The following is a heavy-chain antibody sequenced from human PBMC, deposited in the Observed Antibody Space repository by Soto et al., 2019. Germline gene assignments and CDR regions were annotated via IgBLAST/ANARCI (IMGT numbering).Heavy chain of an antibody. CDR2: IYVTGAV. CDR3: ARLRIATNNYKWFDP. D-gene: IGHD2-21*01. J-gene: IGHJ5*02. Sequence: SETLSLTCSVSGAALNSGNYYWSWIRQVPGKGLEWIGHIYVTGAVDYNPSLRDRITISQDTSERQFSLNLRLVTAADTAVYYCARLRIATNNYKWFDPWGQGALVTAPQ. CDR1: GAALNSGNYY. V-gene: IGHV4-31*03.